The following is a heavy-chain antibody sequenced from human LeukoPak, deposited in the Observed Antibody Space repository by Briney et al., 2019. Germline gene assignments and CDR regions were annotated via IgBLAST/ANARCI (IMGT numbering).Heavy chain of an antibody. CDR2: FDPEDGET. D-gene: IGHD4-17*01. CDR3: GREMLSYGDCIDY. V-gene: IGHV1-24*01. J-gene: IGHJ4*02. Sequence: ASVKVSCKVSGYTLTELSMHWVRQAPGKGLEWMGGFDPEDGETIYAQKFQGRLTMTRDSSTSTIYMELSSLRSDDTAVYYCGREMLSYGDCIDYWGQGTLVTVSS. CDR1: GYTLTELS.